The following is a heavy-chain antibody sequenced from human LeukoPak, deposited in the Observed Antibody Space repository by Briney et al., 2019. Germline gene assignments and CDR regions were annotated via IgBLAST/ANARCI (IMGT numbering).Heavy chain of an antibody. V-gene: IGHV4-34*01. D-gene: IGHD2-15*01. CDR1: GGSFSGYY. Sequence: SETLSLTCAVYGGSFSGYYWSWIRQPPGKGLEWIGEINHSGSTNYNPSLKSRVTISVDTSKNQFSLKLSSVTAADTAVYYCARGAANYCSGGSCYHWRYYYYYMDVWGKGTTVTVSS. CDR3: ARGAANYCSGGSCYHWRYYYYYMDV. CDR2: INHSGST. J-gene: IGHJ6*03.